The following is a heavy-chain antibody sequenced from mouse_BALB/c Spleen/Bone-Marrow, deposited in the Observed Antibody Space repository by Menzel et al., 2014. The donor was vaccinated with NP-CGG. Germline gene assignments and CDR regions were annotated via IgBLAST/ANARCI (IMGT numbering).Heavy chain of an antibody. CDR3: ARERNWDSFAY. CDR1: GYTFTSYT. D-gene: IGHD4-1*01. CDR2: INPSSGYT. V-gene: IGHV1-4*01. J-gene: IGHJ3*01. Sequence: QVQLQQSGAELARPGASVKMSCKASGYTFTSYTMHWVKQRPGQGLEWIGYINPSSGYTSYNQKFKDKATLTADKSSSTAYMQLSSLTSEDSAVYYCARERNWDSFAYWGQGTLVTVSA.